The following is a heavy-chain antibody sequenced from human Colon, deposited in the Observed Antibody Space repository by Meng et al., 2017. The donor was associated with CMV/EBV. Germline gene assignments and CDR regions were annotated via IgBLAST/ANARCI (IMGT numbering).Heavy chain of an antibody. J-gene: IGHJ4*02. Sequence: SETLSLTCTVSGGSISSNFWTWIRQPPGRGLEWIGHIYYSGSPYYNPSLNSRVTISLDTSRNQFSLMLTSVTAADTALYYCAKTGGSDTSLASWGQGTVVTVSS. CDR3: AKTGGSDTSLAS. CDR2: IYYSGSP. V-gene: IGHV4-59*01. CDR1: GGSISSNF. D-gene: IGHD2-2*01.